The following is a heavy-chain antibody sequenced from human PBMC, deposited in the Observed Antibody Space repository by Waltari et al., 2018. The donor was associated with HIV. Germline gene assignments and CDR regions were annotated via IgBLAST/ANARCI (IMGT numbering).Heavy chain of an antibody. CDR1: GYTFTAYS. D-gene: IGHD3-22*01. Sequence: QVQLVQSGAEVKTPGASVQVSCKAAGYTFTAYSLHGVRQAPGQGLEWMGRINLNSGDTNYGQKFQGRVTMTRDTSISTAYMELSRLRSDDTAVYYCARDSYYYDSSGFFPDFWGQGTLVTVSS. J-gene: IGHJ4*02. CDR3: ARDSYYYDSSGFFPDF. V-gene: IGHV1-2*06. CDR2: INLNSGDT.